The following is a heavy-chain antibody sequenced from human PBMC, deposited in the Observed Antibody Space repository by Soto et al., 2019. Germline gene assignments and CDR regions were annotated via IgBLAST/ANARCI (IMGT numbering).Heavy chain of an antibody. D-gene: IGHD2-2*01. V-gene: IGHV1-69*13. CDR1: GATFRSYA. CDR2: IIPIFGTA. J-gene: IGHJ5*02. CDR3: ARRGSSVPAALSAQAYNWFDT. Sequence: AXSVKVSCNASGATFRSYAISWVRQAPVQGLEWMGGIIPIFGTANYAQKFQGRVTITADESTSTAYMELSSLRSEDTAVYHCARRGSSVPAALSAQAYNWFDTWGQATLVTVSS.